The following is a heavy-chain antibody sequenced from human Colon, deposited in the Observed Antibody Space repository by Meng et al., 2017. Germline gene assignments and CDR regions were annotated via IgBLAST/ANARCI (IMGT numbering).Heavy chain of an antibody. D-gene: IGHD3-22*01. J-gene: IGHJ4*02. CDR1: GGSMSSGTCY. Sequence: GPLRPSCTVPGGSMSSGTCYWCWIRQPPGKGLEWIGSVNNLANTNKNPALKSRVTIFLDTSRNKISLNLYSVTAADTAVYYCTRWADIGYYYGAFDFWGQGTLVTVSS. V-gene: IGHV4-39*07. CDR2: VNNLANT. CDR3: TRWADIGYYYGAFDF.